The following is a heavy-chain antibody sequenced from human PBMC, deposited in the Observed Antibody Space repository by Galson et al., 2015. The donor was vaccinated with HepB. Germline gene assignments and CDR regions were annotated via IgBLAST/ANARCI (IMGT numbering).Heavy chain of an antibody. Sequence: ETLSLTCTVSGDSTTSPNYYWGWIRQPPGKGLEWIGTINYSGRTFYSASLKSRVTISVDASKNQFSLTLTSVTAADTAVYYCARRGFRYGSGRPDFDYWGPGALVTVSS. CDR3: ARRGFRYGSGRPDFDY. D-gene: IGHD3-10*01. CDR2: INYSGRT. V-gene: IGHV4-39*01. J-gene: IGHJ4*02. CDR1: GDSTTSPNYY.